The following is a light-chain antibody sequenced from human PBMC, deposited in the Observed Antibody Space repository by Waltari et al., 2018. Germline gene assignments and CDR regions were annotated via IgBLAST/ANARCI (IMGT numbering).Light chain of an antibody. Sequence: QTVVTQEPSLTVSPGGTVTLTCASSTGAVTSGYYPNWFQQKPGQAPRALIYNTANKHSWTPARFSGSRLGGKAALTLSGVQPEDEADYYCLLYYGGAQLRVFGGGTKLTVL. CDR3: LLYYGGAQLRV. V-gene: IGLV7-43*01. CDR2: NTA. J-gene: IGLJ3*02. CDR1: TGAVTSGYY.